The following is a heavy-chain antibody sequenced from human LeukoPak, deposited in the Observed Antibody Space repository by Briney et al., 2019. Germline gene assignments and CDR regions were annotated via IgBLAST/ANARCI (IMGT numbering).Heavy chain of an antibody. V-gene: IGHV4-39*02. J-gene: IGHJ4*02. CDR1: GGPISSSSYY. CDR3: AREDIAAATFDY. Sequence: SETLSLTCTVSGGPISSSSYYWGWIRQPPGKGLEWIGSIYYSGSPYYNPSLKSRVTISVDTSKKQFSLKLSSVTAADTAVYYCAREDIAAATFDYWGQGTLVTVSS. CDR2: IYYSGSP. D-gene: IGHD6-13*01.